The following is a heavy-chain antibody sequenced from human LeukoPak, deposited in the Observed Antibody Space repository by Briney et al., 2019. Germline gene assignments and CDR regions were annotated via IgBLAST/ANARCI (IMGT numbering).Heavy chain of an antibody. D-gene: IGHD3-16*01. CDR2: ISGSDSNT. V-gene: IGHV3-23*01. J-gene: IGHJ5*02. CDR3: TRDRFYVWFDP. Sequence: PGGSLRLSCAASGFTFSTYAMTWVRQAPGKGLEWVSGISGSDSNTHYSDSVKGRFTISRDNSKNTLYLQMNSLRAEDTAVYYCTRDRFYVWFDPWGQGTLVTVSS. CDR1: GFTFSTYA.